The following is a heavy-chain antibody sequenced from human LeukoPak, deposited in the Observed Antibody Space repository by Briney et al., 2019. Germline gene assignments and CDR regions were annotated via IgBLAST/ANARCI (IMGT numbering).Heavy chain of an antibody. Sequence: GGSLRLSCAASRFTFSNYAMSWVRQAPGKGLEWVSGISGSGVNTYYADSVKGRFTISRDNSKNTLYLQMNSLRAEDTAVYYCAKDLAYSNYDLKYGMDVWGQGTTVTVSS. CDR3: AKDLAYSNYDLKYGMDV. J-gene: IGHJ6*02. D-gene: IGHD4-11*01. V-gene: IGHV3-23*01. CDR1: RFTFSNYA. CDR2: ISGSGVNT.